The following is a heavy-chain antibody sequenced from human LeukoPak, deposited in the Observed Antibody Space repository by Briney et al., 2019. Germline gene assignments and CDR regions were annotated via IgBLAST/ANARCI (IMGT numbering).Heavy chain of an antibody. D-gene: IGHD1-26*01. CDR3: ARAQSGSYLGNWFDP. Sequence: ASVKVSCKTSGYTFTSYYIHWVRQAPGQGLEWMGLIGPSGGSTSYAQNFQGRVTMTRDTSTSTVYMELSSLRSEDTAVYYCARAQSGSYLGNWFDPWGQGTLVTVSS. CDR1: GYTFTSYY. V-gene: IGHV1-46*01. CDR2: IGPSGGST. J-gene: IGHJ5*02.